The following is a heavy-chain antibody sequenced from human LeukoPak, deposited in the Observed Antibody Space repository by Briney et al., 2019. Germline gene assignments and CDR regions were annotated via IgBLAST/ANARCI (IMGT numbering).Heavy chain of an antibody. CDR2: ISAYNGNT. Sequence: ASVKVSCKASGYTFTSYGISWVRQAAGQGLEWMGWISAYNGNTNYAQKLQGRVTMTTDTSTSTAYMELRSLRSDDTAVYYCARVRDIVVVPAAQDGDYWGQGTLVTVSS. V-gene: IGHV1-18*01. CDR3: ARVRDIVVVPAAQDGDY. D-gene: IGHD2-2*01. J-gene: IGHJ4*02. CDR1: GYTFTSYG.